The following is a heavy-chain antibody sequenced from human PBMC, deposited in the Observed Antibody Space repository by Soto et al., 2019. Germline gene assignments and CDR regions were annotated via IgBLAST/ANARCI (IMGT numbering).Heavy chain of an antibody. CDR2: INHSGST. V-gene: IGHV4-34*01. J-gene: IGHJ6*02. CDR3: ASIQLLRIYGMDV. CDR1: GGSFSGYY. D-gene: IGHD2-2*01. Sequence: QVQLQQWGAGLLKPSETLSLTCAVYGGSFSGYYWSWIRQPPGKGLEWIGEINHSGSTNYNPSLTSRVTISVDTSKNQFSLKLSSVTAADTAVYYCASIQLLRIYGMDVWGQGTTVTVSS.